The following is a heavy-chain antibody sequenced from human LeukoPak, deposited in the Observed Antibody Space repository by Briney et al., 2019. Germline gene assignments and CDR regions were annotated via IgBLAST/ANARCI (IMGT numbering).Heavy chain of an antibody. CDR3: ASTSGYCSGGNCYSAFDY. Sequence: SETLSLTCTVSGGSVSTYYWNSIRQPPGKGLEWIGYIYYSGSTNYNPSLKSRLTISVDTSNNQFSLKLSSVTAADTAVYYCASTSGYCSGGNCYSAFDYWGQGTLVTVSS. V-gene: IGHV4-59*02. CDR1: GGSVSTYY. CDR2: IYYSGST. D-gene: IGHD2-15*01. J-gene: IGHJ4*02.